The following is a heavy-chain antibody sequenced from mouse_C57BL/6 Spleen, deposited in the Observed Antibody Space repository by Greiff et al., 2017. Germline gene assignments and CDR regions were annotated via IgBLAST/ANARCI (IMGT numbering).Heavy chain of an antibody. V-gene: IGHV10-3*01. CDR1: GFTFNTYA. D-gene: IGHD4-1*01. CDR3: VREGWDERYFDY. J-gene: IGHJ2*01. CDR2: LRSKSSNYAT. Sequence: EVMLVESGGGLVQPKGSLKLSCAASGFTFNTYAMHWVRQAPGKGLEWVARLRSKSSNYATYYADSVKDRFTISRDDSQSMLYLQMNNLKTEDTAMYYGVREGWDERYFDYWGQGTTLTVSS.